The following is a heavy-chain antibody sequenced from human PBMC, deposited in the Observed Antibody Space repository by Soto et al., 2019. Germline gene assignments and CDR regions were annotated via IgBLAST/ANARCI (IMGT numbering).Heavy chain of an antibody. CDR1: GGCITSSY. CDR2: IYDTGISGYTPST. V-gene: IGHV4-59*01. Sequence: QVQLQESGPRLVKPSATLSLTCTVSGGCITSSYWSWIRRPPGKGLEWIAYIYDTGISGYTPSTSSNPSLKSRVTMSVDTSKSQFSLKLTSVTAADTAVYYCARGEDAFFYYGLDVWGQGITVTVSS. CDR3: ARGEDAFFYYGLDV. J-gene: IGHJ6*02.